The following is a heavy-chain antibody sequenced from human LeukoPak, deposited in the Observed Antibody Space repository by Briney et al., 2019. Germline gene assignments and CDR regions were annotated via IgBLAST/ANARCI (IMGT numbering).Heavy chain of an antibody. CDR2: INPSGGST. V-gene: IGHV1-46*01. D-gene: IGHD6-13*01. CDR3: ARGRGSSSWYRLNWFDP. Sequence: ASVKVSCKASGYTFTSYGISWVRQAPGQGLEWMGIINPSGGSTSYAQKFQGRVTMTRDTSTSTVYMELSSLRSEDTAVYYCARGRGSSSWYRLNWFDPWGQGTLVTVSS. CDR1: GYTFTSYG. J-gene: IGHJ5*02.